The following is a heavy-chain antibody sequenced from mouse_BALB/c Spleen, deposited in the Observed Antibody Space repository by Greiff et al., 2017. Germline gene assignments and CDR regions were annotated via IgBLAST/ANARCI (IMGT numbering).Heavy chain of an antibody. Sequence: QVQLKESGAELVRPGASVKLSCKASGYTFTSYWINWVKQRPGQGLEWIGNIYPSDSYTNYNQKFKDKATLTVDKSSSTAYMQLSSPTSEDSAVYYCTRRATDYYAMDYWGQGTSVTVSS. CDR3: TRRATDYYAMDY. D-gene: IGHD3-1*01. CDR2: IYPSDSYT. J-gene: IGHJ4*01. CDR1: GYTFTSYW. V-gene: IGHV1-69*02.